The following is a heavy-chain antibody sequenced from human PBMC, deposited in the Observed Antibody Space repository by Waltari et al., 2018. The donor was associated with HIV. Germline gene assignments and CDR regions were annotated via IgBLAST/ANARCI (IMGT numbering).Heavy chain of an antibody. CDR2: IKQDGMVK. J-gene: IGHJ4*02. CDR1: GFTFSSYW. V-gene: IGHV3-7*01. CDR3: ARTFITMINRFV. Sequence: EVQLVESGGGLVQPGGSLRLSCAASGFTFSSYWLRWVRQAPGKGLGWVANIKQDGMVKYYVDPVKARFTISRDNAKNSLYLQMNSLRAEDTAVYYCARTFITMINRFVWGQGTLVTVSS. D-gene: IGHD3-22*01.